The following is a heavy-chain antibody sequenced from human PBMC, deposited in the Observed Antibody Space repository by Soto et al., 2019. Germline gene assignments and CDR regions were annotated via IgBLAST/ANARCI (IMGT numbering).Heavy chain of an antibody. CDR3: ANPIPKTGTTFGF. CDR1: GFTFSDAW. D-gene: IGHD1-1*01. Sequence: GGSLRLSCAGSGFTFSDAWINWVRQAPGKGLEWVSAISGSGDDTFYADSMKGRFTISRDNSKDTLYLQINSLRAEDTAVYYCANPIPKTGTTFGFWGQGTLVTVSS. J-gene: IGHJ4*02. V-gene: IGHV3-23*01. CDR2: ISGSGDDT.